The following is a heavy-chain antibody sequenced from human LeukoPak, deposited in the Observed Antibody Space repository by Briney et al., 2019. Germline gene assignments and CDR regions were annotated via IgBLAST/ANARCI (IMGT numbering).Heavy chain of an antibody. V-gene: IGHV4-39*07. D-gene: IGHD5/OR15-5a*01. CDR2: IYYSGST. Sequence: PSETLSLTCTVSGGPISSSSYYWGWIRQPPGKGLEWIGSIYYSGSTYYNPSLKSRVTISVDTSKNQFSLKLSSVTAADTAVYYCARDLRHGSFDPWGQGTLVTVSS. CDR3: ARDLRHGSFDP. CDR1: GGPISSSSYY. J-gene: IGHJ5*02.